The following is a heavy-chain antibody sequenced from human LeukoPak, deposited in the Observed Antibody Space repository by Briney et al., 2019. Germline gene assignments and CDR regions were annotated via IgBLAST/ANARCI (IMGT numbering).Heavy chain of an antibody. Sequence: PSETLSLTCTVSGGSISSSSYYWGWIRQPPGKGLEWIGSIYYSGSTYYNPSLKSRVTISVGTSKNQFSLKLSSVTAADTAVYFCARGPYSYDSSGAFDIWGQGTMVTVSS. J-gene: IGHJ3*02. V-gene: IGHV4-39*07. D-gene: IGHD3-22*01. CDR1: GGSISSSSYY. CDR2: IYYSGST. CDR3: ARGPYSYDSSGAFDI.